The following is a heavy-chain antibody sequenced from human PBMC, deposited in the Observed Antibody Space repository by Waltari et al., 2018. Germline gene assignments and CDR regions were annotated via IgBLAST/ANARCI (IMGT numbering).Heavy chain of an antibody. J-gene: IGHJ4*02. V-gene: IGHV3-23*01. Sequence: EVQLLESGGGLVQPGGSLRLSCGASGFTFRDYAMTWVRQAPGKGLEWVAGISGSGGSTYYADSVRGRFTIARDNSQNTLYLQMNSLRAEDAALYYCAKDADNDNYGLFDYWGQGTLVTVSS. D-gene: IGHD4-17*01. CDR3: AKDADNDNYGLFDY. CDR1: GFTFRDYA. CDR2: ISGSGGST.